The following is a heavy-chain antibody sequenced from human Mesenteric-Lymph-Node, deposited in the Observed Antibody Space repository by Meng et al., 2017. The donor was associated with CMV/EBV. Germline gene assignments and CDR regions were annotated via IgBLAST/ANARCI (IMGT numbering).Heavy chain of an antibody. CDR1: GGSISSYY. CDR3: ARVYDY. V-gene: IGHV4-59*12. J-gene: IGHJ4*02. D-gene: IGHD5/OR15-5a*01. Sequence: GSLRLSCTVSGGSISSYYWSWIRQPPGKGLEWIGYIHYSGSTNYNPSLKSRVTISVDTSKNQFSLKLSSVTAADTAVYYCARVYDYWGQGTLVTVSS. CDR2: IHYSGST.